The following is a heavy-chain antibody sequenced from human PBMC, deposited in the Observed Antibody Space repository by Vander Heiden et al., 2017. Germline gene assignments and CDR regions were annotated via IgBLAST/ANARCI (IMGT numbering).Heavy chain of an antibody. D-gene: IGHD5-18*01. CDR3: ARHQNTDVVVGGAFDI. J-gene: IGHJ3*02. CDR2: IYYSGST. CDR1: GGSISSYF. Sequence: QVQLQESGPGLVKPSATLSLTCTVPGGSISSYFWSWIRQPPGKGLEFIGYIYYSGSTDYNPSLKSRVTISVDTSKNRFFLKLTSVTAADTAMYYCARHQNTDVVVGGAFDIWGQGTMVTVSS. V-gene: IGHV4-59*08.